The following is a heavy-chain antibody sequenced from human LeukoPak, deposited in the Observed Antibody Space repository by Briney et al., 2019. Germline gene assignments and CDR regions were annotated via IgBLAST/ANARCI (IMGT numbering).Heavy chain of an antibody. CDR2: ISSSSYI. CDR1: GFTFSSYW. CDR3: ARPLYCSSTSCYNHNWFDP. V-gene: IGHV3-21*01. D-gene: IGHD2-2*02. J-gene: IGHJ5*02. Sequence: GGSLRLSCAASGFTFSSYWMNWVRQAPGKGLEWVSSISSSSYIYYADSVKGRFTISRDNAKNSLYPQMNSLRAEDTAVYYCARPLYCSSTSCYNHNWFDPWGQGTLVTVSS.